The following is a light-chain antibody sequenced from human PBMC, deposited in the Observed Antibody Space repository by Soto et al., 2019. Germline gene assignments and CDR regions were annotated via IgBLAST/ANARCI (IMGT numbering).Light chain of an antibody. J-gene: IGLJ2*01. Sequence: QSVLTQPPSASGTPGQRVTISCSGSSSNIGSNYVYWYHQLPGTAPKLVIYRNNQRPSGVPDRISGSKSGTSASLAISRLRSEDEADYYCAAWDDRLSGLVFGRGTQLTVL. CDR2: RNN. CDR1: SSNIGSNY. V-gene: IGLV1-47*01. CDR3: AAWDDRLSGLV.